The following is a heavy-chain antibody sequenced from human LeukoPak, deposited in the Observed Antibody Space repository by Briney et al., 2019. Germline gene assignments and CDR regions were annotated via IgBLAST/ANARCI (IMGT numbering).Heavy chain of an antibody. D-gene: IGHD2/OR15-2a*01. Sequence: GGSLRLSCAASGFTVSSNYMSWVRQAPGKGLEWVSVIYSGGSTYYADSVKGRFTISRDNSKNTLYLQMNSLGAEDTAVYYCAKTLRQYYDYWGQGTLVTVSS. CDR3: AKTLRQYYDY. CDR2: IYSGGST. CDR1: GFTVSSNY. V-gene: IGHV3-66*01. J-gene: IGHJ4*02.